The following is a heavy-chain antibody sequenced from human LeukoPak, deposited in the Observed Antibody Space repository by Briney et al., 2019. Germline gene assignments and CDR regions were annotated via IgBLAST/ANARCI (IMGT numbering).Heavy chain of an antibody. CDR3: AKDSTAAGRRGAFDI. D-gene: IGHD6-13*01. CDR1: GFTFDDYA. CDR2: IRWNSGSI. J-gene: IGHJ3*02. V-gene: IGHV3-9*03. Sequence: SLRLSCAASGFTFDDYAMHWVRQAPGKGLEWVSGIRWNSGSIGYADSVKGRFTISRDNAKNSLYLQMNSLRAEDMALYYCAKDSTAAGRRGAFDIWGQGTMVTVSS.